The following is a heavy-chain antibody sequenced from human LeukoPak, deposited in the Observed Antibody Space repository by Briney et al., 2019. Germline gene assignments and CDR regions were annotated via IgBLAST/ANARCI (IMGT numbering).Heavy chain of an antibody. CDR1: GGSSSSSGYF. CDR3: ARDPNDSGGRMDLFDF. J-gene: IGHJ4*02. D-gene: IGHD4-23*01. CDR2: IYSSGNT. Sequence: SETLSLTCTVSGGSSSSSGYFWGWIRQPPGKGLEWIGSIYSSGNTYSTPSPKSRVTISVDTSKNQFSLKLTSVTAADTAVYCCARDPNDSGGRMDLFDFWGQGTLVTVSS. V-gene: IGHV4-39*07.